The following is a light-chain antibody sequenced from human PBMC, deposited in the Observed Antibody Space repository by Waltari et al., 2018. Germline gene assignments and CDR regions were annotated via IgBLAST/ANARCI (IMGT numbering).Light chain of an antibody. CDR3: QSYDSSLSAIL. CDR1: SSNLRAASA. Sequence: QSVLTPPPSVSGAPGQRVTISCPGISSNLRAASAVHLYQQLPGTAPKLLIYDNRSRSSGVTDRFSGSKSGTSASLAITGLQAEDEAAYYCQSYDSSLSAILFGGGTKLTVL. V-gene: IGLV1-40*01. CDR2: DNR. J-gene: IGLJ2*01.